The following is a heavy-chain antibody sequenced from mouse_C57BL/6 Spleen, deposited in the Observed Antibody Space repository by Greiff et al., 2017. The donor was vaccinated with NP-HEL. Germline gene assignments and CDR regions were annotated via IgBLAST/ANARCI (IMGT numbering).Heavy chain of an antibody. V-gene: IGHV5-9*01. D-gene: IGHD2-10*02. CDR2: ISGGGGNT. Sequence: EVQLVESGGGLVKPGGSLKLSCAASGFTFSSYTMSWVRQTPEKRLEWVATISGGGGNTYYPDSVKGRFTISRDNAKNTLYLQMSSLRSEDTALYYCARYGNYVFDYWGQGTTLTVSS. CDR1: GFTFSSYT. J-gene: IGHJ2*01. CDR3: ARYGNYVFDY.